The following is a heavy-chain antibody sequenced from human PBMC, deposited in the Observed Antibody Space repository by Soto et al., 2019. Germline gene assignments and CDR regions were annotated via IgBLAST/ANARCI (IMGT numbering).Heavy chain of an antibody. CDR3: ARGLTTVTNYYYGMDV. J-gene: IGHJ6*02. Sequence: PGGSLRLSCAASGFTFSSYEMNWVRQAPGKGLEWVSYISSSGSTIYYADSVKGRFTISRDNAKNSLYLQMNSLRAEDTAVYYCARGLTTVTNYYYGMDVWGQGTTVTVSS. CDR2: ISSSGSTI. CDR1: GFTFSSYE. V-gene: IGHV3-48*03. D-gene: IGHD4-17*01.